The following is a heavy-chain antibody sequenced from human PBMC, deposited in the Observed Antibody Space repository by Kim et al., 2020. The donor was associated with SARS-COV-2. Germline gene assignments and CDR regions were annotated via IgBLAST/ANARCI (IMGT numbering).Heavy chain of an antibody. CDR3: ARDSGYSYGGTPHY. CDR1: GFTFSSYW. D-gene: IGHD5-18*01. CDR2: IKQDGSEK. Sequence: GGSLRLSCAASGFTFSSYWMSWVRQAPGKGLEWVANIKQDGSEKYYVDSVKGRFTISRDNAKNSLYLQMNSLRAEDTAVYYCARDSGYSYGGTPHYWGQGTLVTVSS. V-gene: IGHV3-7*01. J-gene: IGHJ4*02.